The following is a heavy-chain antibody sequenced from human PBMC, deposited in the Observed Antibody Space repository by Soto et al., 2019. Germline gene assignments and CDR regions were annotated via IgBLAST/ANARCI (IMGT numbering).Heavy chain of an antibody. CDR2: ISSGGTTI. CDR3: ARALDFWSGYLSD. Sequence: GGSLRLSCAASGFTFSSYEMNWVRQAPGKGLEWVSYISSGGTTIYYADSVKGRFTISRDNAKNSLDLQMNSLRADDTAIYYCARALDFWSGYLSDWGQGTLVTVS. CDR1: GFTFSSYE. D-gene: IGHD3-3*01. V-gene: IGHV3-48*03. J-gene: IGHJ4*02.